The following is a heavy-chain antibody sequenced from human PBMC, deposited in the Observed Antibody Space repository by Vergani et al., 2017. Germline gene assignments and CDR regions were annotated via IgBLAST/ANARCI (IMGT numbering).Heavy chain of an antibody. CDR3: ARIHTAMVQEYGYKGGVDP. CDR1: GGSISSYY. J-gene: IGHJ5*02. Sequence: QVNLQESGPGLVKPSETLSLTCTVSGGSISSYYWSWIRQPPGKGLEWIGYIYYSGSANSNPSLKSRVTISVDTSKNQFSLKLSSVTAADTAVYYCARIHTAMVQEYGYKGGVDPWGQGTLVTVSS. CDR2: IYYSGSA. D-gene: IGHD5-18*01. V-gene: IGHV4-59*01.